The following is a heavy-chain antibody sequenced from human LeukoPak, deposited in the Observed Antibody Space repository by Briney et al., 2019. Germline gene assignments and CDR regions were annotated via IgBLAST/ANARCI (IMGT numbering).Heavy chain of an antibody. J-gene: IGHJ5*02. CDR2: ISGSGGST. V-gene: IGHV3-23*01. Sequence: GGSLRLSCAASGFTFSSYAMSWVRQAPGKGLEWVSAISGSGGSTYYADSVKGRFTISRDSSKNTLYLQMNSLRAEDTAVYYCAKDIKSGLMVRGVMGFDPWGQGTLVTVSS. CDR1: GFTFSSYA. D-gene: IGHD3-10*01. CDR3: AKDIKSGLMVRGVMGFDP.